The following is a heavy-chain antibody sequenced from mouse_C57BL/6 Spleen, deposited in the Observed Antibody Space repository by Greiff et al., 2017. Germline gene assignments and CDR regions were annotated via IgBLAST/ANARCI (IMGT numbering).Heavy chain of an antibody. CDR3: AKEGIYDYYPSFAY. J-gene: IGHJ3*01. V-gene: IGHV1-72*01. CDR1: GYTFTSYW. Sequence: QVQLQQPGAELVKPGASVKLSCKASGYTFTSYWMHWVKQRPGRGLEWIGRIDPNSGGTKYNEQFKSKATLTVDKPSSTAYMQLSSLTSEESAVFYCAKEGIYDYYPSFAYWGQGTLVTVSA. D-gene: IGHD2-4*01. CDR2: IDPNSGGT.